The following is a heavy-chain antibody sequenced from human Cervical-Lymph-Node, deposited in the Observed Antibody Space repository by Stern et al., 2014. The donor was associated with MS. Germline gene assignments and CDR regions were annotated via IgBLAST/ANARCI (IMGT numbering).Heavy chain of an antibody. CDR3: VRAREGYYFDY. Sequence: ESGPALVKPTQTLTLTCTFSGFSLSTTGMCLSWLRQPPGKALEWLALLDWDGDKYDSTALKTRLTISKYTSKNQVVLTMTNMAPLDTATYFCVRAREGYYFDYWGQGIPVTVSS. J-gene: IGHJ4*02. D-gene: IGHD2-21*01. V-gene: IGHV2-70*01. CDR2: LDWDGDK. CDR1: GFSLSTTGMC.